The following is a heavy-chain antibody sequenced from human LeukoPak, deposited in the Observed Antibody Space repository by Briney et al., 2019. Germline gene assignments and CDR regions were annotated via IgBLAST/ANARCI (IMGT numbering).Heavy chain of an antibody. Sequence: SETLSLTCTVSGGSISSGSYYWSWIRQPPGKGLEWIGYIYYSGSTNYNPSLKSRVTISVDTSKNQFSLKLSSVTAAGTAVYYCARVRSGYFGYWGQGTLGTVSS. V-gene: IGHV4-61*01. CDR3: ARVRSGYFGY. D-gene: IGHD3-3*01. CDR1: GGSISSGSYY. CDR2: IYYSGST. J-gene: IGHJ4*02.